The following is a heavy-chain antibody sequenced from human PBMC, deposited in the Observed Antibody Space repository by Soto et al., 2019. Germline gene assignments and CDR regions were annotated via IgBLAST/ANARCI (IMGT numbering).Heavy chain of an antibody. CDR1: GYTFTSYG. V-gene: IGHV1-18*01. J-gene: IGHJ6*02. D-gene: IGHD3-3*01. Sequence: GASVKVSCKASGYTFTSYGISWVRQAPGQGLEWMGWISAYNGNTNYAQKLQGRVTMTTDTSTSTAYMELRSLRSDDTAVYYCARFGPLITIFGVDHSPGGMDVWGRGTTVTVSS. CDR3: ARFGPLITIFGVDHSPGGMDV. CDR2: ISAYNGNT.